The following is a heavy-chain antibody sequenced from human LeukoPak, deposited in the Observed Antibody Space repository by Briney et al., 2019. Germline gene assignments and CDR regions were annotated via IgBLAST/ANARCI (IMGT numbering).Heavy chain of an antibody. CDR2: ISYDGSNK. V-gene: IGHV3-30-3*01. D-gene: IGHD5-18*01. Sequence: GGSLRLSCAASGFTFSSYAMHWVRQAPGKGLEWVAVISYDGSNKYYADSVKGRFTISRDNSKNMLYLQMNSLRAEDTAVYYCARTEDTAMVKGFYGMDVWGQGTTVTVSS. CDR1: GFTFSSYA. J-gene: IGHJ6*02. CDR3: ARTEDTAMVKGFYGMDV.